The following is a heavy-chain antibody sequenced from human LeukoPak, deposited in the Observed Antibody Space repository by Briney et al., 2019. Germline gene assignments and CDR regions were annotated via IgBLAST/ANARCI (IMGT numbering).Heavy chain of an antibody. V-gene: IGHV3-21*01. D-gene: IGHD1-26*01. CDR2: ISSSSSYI. CDR1: GFTFSSYS. Sequence: GGSLRLSCAAPGFTFSSYSMNWVRQAPGKGLEWVSSISSSSSYIYYADSVKGRFTISRDNAKNSLYLQMNSLRAEDTAVYYCAKGGGWEVQYYYYYMDVWGKGTTVTISS. CDR3: AKGGGWEVQYYYYYMDV. J-gene: IGHJ6*03.